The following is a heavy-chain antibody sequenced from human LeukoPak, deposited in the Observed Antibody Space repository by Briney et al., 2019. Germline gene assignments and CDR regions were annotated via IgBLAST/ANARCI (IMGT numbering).Heavy chain of an antibody. Sequence: PETLSLTCAVYGGSFSGYYWSWIRQPPGKGLEWIGEINHSGSTNYNPSLKSRVTISVDTSKNQFSLKLSSVTAADTAVYYCARGRSITGTTKDYYYYYMDVWGKGTTVTVSS. CDR1: GGSFSGYY. J-gene: IGHJ6*03. CDR2: INHSGST. CDR3: ARGRSITGTTKDYYYYYMDV. V-gene: IGHV4-34*01. D-gene: IGHD1-7*01.